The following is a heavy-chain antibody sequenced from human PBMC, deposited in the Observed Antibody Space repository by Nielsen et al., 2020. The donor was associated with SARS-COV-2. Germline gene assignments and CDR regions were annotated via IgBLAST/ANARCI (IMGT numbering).Heavy chain of an antibody. V-gene: IGHV3-30*18. J-gene: IGHJ4*02. CDR2: VSRDGSDT. CDR1: GFTFTNYG. Sequence: GESLKISCAASGFTFTNYGMHWVRQVAGKGLEWVAIVSRDGSDTFYVDSVKGRFTISRDNSKNTVYLQMNSQRAEDTAVYHCAKDVWSGAHQIGPDYWGQGTLVTVSS. D-gene: IGHD3-3*01. CDR3: AKDVWSGAHQIGPDY.